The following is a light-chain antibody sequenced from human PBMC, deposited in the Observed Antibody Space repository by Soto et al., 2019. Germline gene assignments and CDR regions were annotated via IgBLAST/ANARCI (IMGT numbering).Light chain of an antibody. CDR1: SSNIGGNP. J-gene: IGLJ1*01. V-gene: IGLV1-44*01. CDR3: AAWDDSLNAFV. Sequence: QSVLTQPPSASGTPGQRVTISCSGSSSNIGGNPVNWYQQLPGTAPRLLIYGNDQRPSGLPDRFSGSKSGTSASLAISGLQAEDEDDYYCAAWDDSLNAFVFGTGTKPTVL. CDR2: GND.